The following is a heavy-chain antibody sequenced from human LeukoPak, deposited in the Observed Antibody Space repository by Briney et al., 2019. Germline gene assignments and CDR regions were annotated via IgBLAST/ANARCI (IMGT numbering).Heavy chain of an antibody. V-gene: IGHV4-34*01. CDR1: GGSFSGYY. CDR2: INHSGST. Sequence: SETLSLTCAVYGGSFSGYYWSWIRQPPGKGLEWIGEINHSGSTNYNPSLKSRVTISIDTSRNQFSLKLSSVTAADTALYYCARGPGTWYYYWGQGTLVTVSS. D-gene: IGHD6-13*01. CDR3: ARGPGTWYYY. J-gene: IGHJ4*02.